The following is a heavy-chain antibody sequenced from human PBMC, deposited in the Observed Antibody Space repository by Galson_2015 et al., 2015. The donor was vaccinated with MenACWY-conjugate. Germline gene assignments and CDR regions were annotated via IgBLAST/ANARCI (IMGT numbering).Heavy chain of an antibody. CDR1: GFSFSDFY. J-gene: IGHJ5*02. V-gene: IGHV3-11*03. Sequence: SLRLSCAASGFSFSDFYMTWFRQAPGQGLEWIAYISGNSRDTKYTDSVKGRFTISRDNARNSLYLQMDSLRAEDTALYYCAFPTREPQTWGQGTLVTVSS. CDR3: AFPTREPQT. D-gene: IGHD1-26*01. CDR2: ISGNSRDT.